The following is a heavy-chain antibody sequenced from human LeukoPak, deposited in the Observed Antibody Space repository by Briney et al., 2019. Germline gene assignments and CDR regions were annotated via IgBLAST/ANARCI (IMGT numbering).Heavy chain of an antibody. CDR1: GYTFTSYG. J-gene: IGHJ1*01. V-gene: IGHV1-18*01. CDR3: ASGNQDIVVVPAARETKAEYFQH. Sequence: ASVKVSCKASGYTFTSYGISWVRQAPGQGLEWMGWISAYNGNTNYAQKLQGRVTMTTDTSTSTAYMELRSLRSDDTAVYYCASGNQDIVVVPAARETKAEYFQHWGQGTLVTVSS. D-gene: IGHD2-2*01. CDR2: ISAYNGNT.